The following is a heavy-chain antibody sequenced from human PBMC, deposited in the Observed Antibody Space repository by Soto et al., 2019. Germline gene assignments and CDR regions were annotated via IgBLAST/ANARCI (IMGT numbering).Heavy chain of an antibody. V-gene: IGHV3-73*02. CDR1: GFTFSVSA. J-gene: IGHJ6*02. CDR2: IRSKADNYAT. D-gene: IGHD1-26*01. CDR3: ARLAEWEYYDGMDV. Sequence: EVQLVESGGGLVQPGGSLKLSCAVSGFTFSVSAIHWVRQASGKGLEWVGRIRSKADNYATAYGASVKGRFSISRDDSKNTAYVQMKSLNTEDTAVYYCARLAEWEYYDGMDVWGQGTTVSVSS.